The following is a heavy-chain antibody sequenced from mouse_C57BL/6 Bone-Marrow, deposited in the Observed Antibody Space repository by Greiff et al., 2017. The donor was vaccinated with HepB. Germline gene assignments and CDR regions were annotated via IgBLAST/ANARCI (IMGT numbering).Heavy chain of an antibody. CDR2: INPNNGGT. CDR1: GYTFTDYY. V-gene: IGHV1-26*01. J-gene: IGHJ1*03. CDR3: ARGGYFDV. Sequence: EVQLQQSGPELVKPGASVKISCKASGYTFTDYYMNWVKQSHGKSLEWIGDINPNNGGTSYNQKFKGKATLTVEKSSSTAYMELRSLTSEDSAVYYCARGGYFDVWGTGTTVTVSS.